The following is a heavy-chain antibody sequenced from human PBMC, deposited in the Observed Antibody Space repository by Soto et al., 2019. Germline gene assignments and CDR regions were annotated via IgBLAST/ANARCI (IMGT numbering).Heavy chain of an antibody. J-gene: IGHJ6*02. CDR1: GFTFSNAW. V-gene: IGHV3-15*01. D-gene: IGHD2-2*01. CDR3: TTLSYLYYDGMDV. CDR2: IKSKVDGGTA. Sequence: EVQLVESGGGLVKPGGSLRLSCAASGFTFSNAWMNWVRQGPGKGLEWLGRIKSKVDGGTADYGAATKCRFNISRDDLKNMLYLQMNSLKPDDTAVYYCTTLSYLYYDGMDVWGQGTTVTVS.